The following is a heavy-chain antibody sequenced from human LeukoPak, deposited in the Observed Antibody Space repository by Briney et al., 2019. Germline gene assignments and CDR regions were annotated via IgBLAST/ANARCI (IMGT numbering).Heavy chain of an antibody. V-gene: IGHV1-18*04. CDR1: GYTFTTNG. J-gene: IGHJ3*02. D-gene: IGHD6-19*01. CDR2: ISPDNGDT. Sequence: ASVKVSCRASGYTFTTNGISWVRQAPVQGLEWMAWISPDNGDTKYAQEFQGRLTVTTDTSTSTAYMELRSLRSDDTAVYYCARLRGGIYSSRDAFDIWGQGTMVTVSS. CDR3: ARLRGGIYSSRDAFDI.